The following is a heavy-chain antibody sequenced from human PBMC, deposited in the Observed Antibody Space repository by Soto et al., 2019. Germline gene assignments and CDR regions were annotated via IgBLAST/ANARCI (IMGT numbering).Heavy chain of an antibody. J-gene: IGHJ4*02. CDR2: IWYDGSNK. Sequence: QVQLVESGGGVVQPERSLRLSCAASGFTFSSYGMHWVRQAPGKGLEWVAVIWYDGSNKYYADSVKGRFTISRDNSKNTLYLQMNSLRAEDTAVYYCARGRAQYYFDYWGQGTLVTVSS. CDR3: ARGRAQYYFDY. CDR1: GFTFSSYG. V-gene: IGHV3-33*01.